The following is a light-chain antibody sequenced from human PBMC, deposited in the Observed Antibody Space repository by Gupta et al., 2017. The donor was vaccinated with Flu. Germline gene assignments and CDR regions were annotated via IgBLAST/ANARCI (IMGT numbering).Light chain of an antibody. J-gene: IGLJ3*02. V-gene: IGLV2-14*01. Sequence: QSALTQPASVSGSPGQSITISCTGTSSDIGGYNYVSWYLQHPGNAPKLMIYEVTKRPAGVSNRFSGSKSGNTASLTVSGLQAEDEADYFCGSYTSSSTWVFGGGTKLTVL. CDR2: EVT. CDR3: GSYTSSSTWV. CDR1: SSDIGGYNY.